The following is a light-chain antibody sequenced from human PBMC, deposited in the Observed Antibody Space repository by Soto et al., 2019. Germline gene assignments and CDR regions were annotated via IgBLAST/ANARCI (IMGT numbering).Light chain of an antibody. CDR2: DVT. J-gene: IGLJ1*01. V-gene: IGLV2-14*03. Sequence: QSALTQPASVSGSPGQSIAISCTGTSSDVGAYNFVSWYQHHPGKAPKLLIYDVTNRPSGVSDRFSASKSGNTASLTISGLQSEDEADYYCSSHTSSRSLVFGTGTQLTVL. CDR1: SSDVGAYNF. CDR3: SSHTSSRSLV.